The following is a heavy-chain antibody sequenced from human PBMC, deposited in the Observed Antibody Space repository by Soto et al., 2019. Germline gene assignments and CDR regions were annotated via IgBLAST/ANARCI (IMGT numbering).Heavy chain of an antibody. V-gene: IGHV1-18*01. Sequence: QVQLVQSGAEVKKPGASVKVSCKTSGYTFSSYGVSWVRQAPGQGLEWMGWIIVNNGNTKYAQKVQGRVTMTTDTSTSTAYMELRSLRSDDTAVYYWARDRNIEVAGAQPLLPWGQGTLVTVSS. D-gene: IGHD6-19*01. J-gene: IGHJ4*02. CDR2: IIVNNGNT. CDR1: GYTFSSYG. CDR3: ARDRNIEVAGAQPLLP.